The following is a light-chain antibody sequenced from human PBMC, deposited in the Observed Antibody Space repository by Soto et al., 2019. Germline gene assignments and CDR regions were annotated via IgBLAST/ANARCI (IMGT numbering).Light chain of an antibody. J-gene: IGKJ1*01. CDR2: KAS. V-gene: IGKV1-5*03. CDR1: QDIRSY. CDR3: QHYNSYSEA. Sequence: DIEMTQSPSSLSASVGDRVTITCRTSQDIRSYLNWYQRRPGKAPKLLIYKASTLKSGVPSRFSGSGSGTEFTLTISSLQPDDFATYYCQHYNSYSEAFGQGTKVDIK.